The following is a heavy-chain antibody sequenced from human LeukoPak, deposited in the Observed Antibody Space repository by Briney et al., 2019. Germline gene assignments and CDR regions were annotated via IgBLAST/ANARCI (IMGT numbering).Heavy chain of an antibody. CDR2: ISRDGLTK. J-gene: IGHJ2*01. CDR1: GFTFRNYG. Sequence: GGSLSLSCAASGFTFRNYGMHWVRQAPGKGLEWVAVISRDGLTKYYADSVKGRFTLHRDNSRNTLYLEMNSLRDEDTAVYYCAKEGTWGNWYFDLWGRGTLVTVSS. D-gene: IGHD3-16*01. CDR3: AKEGTWGNWYFDL. V-gene: IGHV3-30*18.